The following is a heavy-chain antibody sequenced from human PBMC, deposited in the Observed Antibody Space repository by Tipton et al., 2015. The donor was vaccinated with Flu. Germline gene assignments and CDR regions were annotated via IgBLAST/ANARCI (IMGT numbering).Heavy chain of an antibody. CDR1: CGSISTSGYY. J-gene: IGHJ4*02. Sequence: TLSLTCTVSCGSISTSGYYWGWIRQPPGKGLEWIGGIRYGRSSYFTPSLKSRVPISLDMSKDQFSLKLASVTAADTAVYYCARVWSSFVATASLDYWGRGTLVIVSS. CDR3: ARVWSSFVATASLDY. V-gene: IGHV4-39*07. CDR2: IRYGRSS. D-gene: IGHD1-1*01.